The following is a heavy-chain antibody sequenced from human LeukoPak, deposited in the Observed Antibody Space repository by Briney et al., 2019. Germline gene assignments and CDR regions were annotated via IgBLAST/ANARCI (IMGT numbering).Heavy chain of an antibody. CDR1: GGSISSYY. Sequence: SETLSLTCTVSGGSISSYYWSWIRQPPGKGLEWIGYIYYSGSTNYNPSLKSRVTISVDTSKNQFSLKLSSVTAADTAVYYCARGRYNWNSPNYFDYWGQGTLVTVSS. V-gene: IGHV4-59*12. J-gene: IGHJ4*02. CDR3: ARGRYNWNSPNYFDY. D-gene: IGHD1-7*01. CDR2: IYYSGST.